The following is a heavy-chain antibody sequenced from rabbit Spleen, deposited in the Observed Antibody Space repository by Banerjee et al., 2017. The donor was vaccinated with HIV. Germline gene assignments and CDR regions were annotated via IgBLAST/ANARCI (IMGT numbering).Heavy chain of an antibody. V-gene: IGHV1S40*01. J-gene: IGHJ4*01. CDR2: IDTGSSGFT. CDR1: GVSFSSSSY. D-gene: IGHD8-1*01. CDR3: ARGEYFTVGFSSYAIYLDL. Sequence: QSLEESGGDLVKPGASLTLTCTASGVSFSSSSYMCWVRQAPGKGLEWIACIDTGSSGFTYFATWAKGRFTCSKTSSTTVTLQMTRLTAADTATYFCARGEYFTVGFSSYAIYLDLWGPGTLVTVS.